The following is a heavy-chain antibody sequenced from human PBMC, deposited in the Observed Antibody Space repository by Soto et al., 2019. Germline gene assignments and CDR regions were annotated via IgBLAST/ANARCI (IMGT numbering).Heavy chain of an antibody. CDR1: GYTFTSYG. J-gene: IGHJ6*02. Sequence: QVQLVQSGAEVKKPGASVKVSCKASGYTFTSYGISWVRQAPGPGLEWMGWISAYNGNTNYAQKLQGRVTMTTDTSTSTAYMELRSLRSDDTAVYYCARSGHCSSTSCYVVEDVWGQGTTVTVSS. V-gene: IGHV1-18*04. D-gene: IGHD2-2*03. CDR2: ISAYNGNT. CDR3: ARSGHCSSTSCYVVEDV.